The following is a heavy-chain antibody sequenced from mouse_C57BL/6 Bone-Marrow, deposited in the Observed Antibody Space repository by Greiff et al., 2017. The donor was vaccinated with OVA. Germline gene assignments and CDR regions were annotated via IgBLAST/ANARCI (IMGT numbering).Heavy chain of an antibody. V-gene: IGHV5-6*01. D-gene: IGHD3-3*01. J-gene: IGHJ3*01. CDR3: ARQGTRAY. CDR1: GFTFSSYG. Sequence: EVHLVESGGDLVKPGGSLKLSCAASGFTFSSYGMSWVRQTPDKRLEWVATISSGGSYTYYPDSVKGRFTISRDNAKNTLYLQMSSLKSEDTAMYYCARQGTRAYWGQGTLVTVSA. CDR2: ISSGGSYT.